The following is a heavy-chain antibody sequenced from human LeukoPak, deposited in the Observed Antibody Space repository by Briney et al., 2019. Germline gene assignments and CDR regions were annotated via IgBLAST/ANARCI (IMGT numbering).Heavy chain of an antibody. D-gene: IGHD3-10*01. Sequence: PGGSLRLSCAASGFTSSSYWMSWVRQAPGKGLEWVANIKQDGSGTNYVDSVKGRFTISRDNARNSLYLQINSLRAEDTAVYYCARGSITILSWGQGTLVTVSS. J-gene: IGHJ5*02. CDR1: GFTSSSYW. CDR2: IKQDGSGT. V-gene: IGHV3-7*01. CDR3: ARGSITILS.